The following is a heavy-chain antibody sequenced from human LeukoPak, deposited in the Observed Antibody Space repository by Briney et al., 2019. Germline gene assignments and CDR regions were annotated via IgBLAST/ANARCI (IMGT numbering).Heavy chain of an antibody. J-gene: IGHJ6*02. CDR2: ISWNSGSI. V-gene: IGHV3-9*01. CDR1: GFTFDDYA. Sequence: GGSLRLSCAASGFTFDDYAMHWVRQAPGKGLEWVSGISWNSGSIGYADSVKGRFTISRDNAKNSLYLQMNSLRAEDTALYYCAKDNRYCSSTSCQNYYYGMDVWGQGTTVTVSS. D-gene: IGHD2-2*01. CDR3: AKDNRYCSSTSCQNYYYGMDV.